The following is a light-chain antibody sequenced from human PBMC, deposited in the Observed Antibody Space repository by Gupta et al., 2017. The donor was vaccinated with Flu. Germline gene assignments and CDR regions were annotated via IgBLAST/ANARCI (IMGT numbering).Light chain of an antibody. Sequence: SYELTQPPSVSVSPGQTAGITCSGDALPNRYAYWYQQKPGQAPVLLIYNDTERPSGIPERFSGSSSGTTATLTIVRVQAEDEADYYCPSADKSGDYEVFGGGTNVTVL. J-gene: IGLJ1*01. CDR2: NDT. CDR1: ALPNRY. V-gene: IGLV3-25*02. CDR3: PSADKSGDYEV.